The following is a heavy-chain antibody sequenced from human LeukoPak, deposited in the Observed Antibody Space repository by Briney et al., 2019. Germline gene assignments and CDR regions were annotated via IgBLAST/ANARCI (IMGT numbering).Heavy chain of an antibody. J-gene: IGHJ4*02. CDR2: IYHSGTT. V-gene: IGHV4-38-2*01. D-gene: IGHD3-10*01. CDR1: GYSISSTYY. CDR3: ARVISMVRGVVITRTYFDY. Sequence: SETLSLTCSVSGYSISSTYYWGLIRQPPGKGLEWIGNIYHSGTTFYNPSLKSRVAMSVDTSSNQFSLNLSSVTAADTAVYYWARVISMVRGVVITRTYFDYWGQGILVTVSS.